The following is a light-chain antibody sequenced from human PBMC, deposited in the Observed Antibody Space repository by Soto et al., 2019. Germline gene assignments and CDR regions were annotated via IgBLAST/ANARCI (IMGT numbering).Light chain of an antibody. CDR2: DAS. CDR1: QSVSSY. J-gene: IGKJ1*01. V-gene: IGKV3-11*01. Sequence: EIVLTQSPATLSLSPEERATLSCRASQSVSSYLAWYQQKPGQAPRLLIYDASKRATGIPARFGGSGFGTDYTLTISSLEPEDFAVYYCQQRTKWRTFGQGTKVDIK. CDR3: QQRTKWRT.